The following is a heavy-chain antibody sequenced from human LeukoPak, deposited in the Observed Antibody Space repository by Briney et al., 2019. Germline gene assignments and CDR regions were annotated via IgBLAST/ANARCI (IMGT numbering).Heavy chain of an antibody. CDR3: ARVGYYDSSGYYPD. CDR1: GYTFTSYG. J-gene: IGHJ4*02. D-gene: IGHD3-22*01. CDR2: ISAYNGNT. Sequence: GASVKVSCKASGYTFTSYGISWVRQAPGQGLEWMGWISAYNGNTNYAQKLQGRVTMTTDTSTSTAYMELRSLRSDDTAVYYCARVGYYDSSGYYPDWGQGTLVTVSS. V-gene: IGHV1-18*01.